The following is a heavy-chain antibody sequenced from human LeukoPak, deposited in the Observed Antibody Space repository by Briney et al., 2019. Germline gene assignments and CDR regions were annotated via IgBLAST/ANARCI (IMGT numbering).Heavy chain of an antibody. CDR1: GFTVSSNY. Sequence: GGSLRLSCAASGFTVSSNYMSWVRQAPGKGLVWVSRIYSDGSSTNYADSVKGRFTISRDNAKNTLYLQMNSLRAEDTAVYFCAREGYSSAYVAYWGQGTLVTVSS. J-gene: IGHJ4*02. D-gene: IGHD3-22*01. V-gene: IGHV3-74*01. CDR3: AREGYSSAYVAY. CDR2: IYSDGSST.